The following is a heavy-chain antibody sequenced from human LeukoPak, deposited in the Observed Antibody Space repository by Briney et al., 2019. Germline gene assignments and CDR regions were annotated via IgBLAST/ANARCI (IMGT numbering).Heavy chain of an antibody. CDR2: IFSGGGT. CDR1: GFSVSFNY. Sequence: GGSLRLSCAASGFSVSFNYMTWVRQAPGKGLEWVSVIFSGGGTYYADSVKGRFTISRDNSKNTLYLQMNSLRAEDTAVYYCLCFGSGGFDYCGQGTLVTVSS. V-gene: IGHV3-53*01. D-gene: IGHD3-10*01. J-gene: IGHJ4*02. CDR3: LCFGSGGFDY.